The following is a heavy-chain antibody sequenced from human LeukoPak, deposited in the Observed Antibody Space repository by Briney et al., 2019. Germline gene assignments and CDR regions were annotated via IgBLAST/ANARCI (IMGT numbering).Heavy chain of an antibody. J-gene: IGHJ5*02. CDR3: ARDGHDYGDFGNWFDP. V-gene: IGHV3-30*04. D-gene: IGHD4-17*01. CDR2: ISYDGSNK. Sequence: GRSLRLSCAASGFTFSSYAMHWVRQAPGKGLEWVAVISYDGSNKYYADSVKGRFTISRDNSKNTLYLQMNSLRAEDTAVYYCARDGHDYGDFGNWFDPWGRGTLVTVSS. CDR1: GFTFSSYA.